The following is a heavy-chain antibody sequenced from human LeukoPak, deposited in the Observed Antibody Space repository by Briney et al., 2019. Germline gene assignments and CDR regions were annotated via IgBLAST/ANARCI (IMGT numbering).Heavy chain of an antibody. J-gene: IGHJ4*02. CDR1: GYTFSDNY. CDR3: ARAGAGGEAFDY. Sequence: RASVKVSCKASGYTFSDNYIHWVRQAPGQGLEWMGWINPTSGGTEYAPKFQGRVTMTRDTSITTTYMELSRLTSDDTAVYYCARAGAGGEAFDYWGRGSVVTVSS. D-gene: IGHD2-21*01. V-gene: IGHV1-2*02. CDR2: INPTSGGT.